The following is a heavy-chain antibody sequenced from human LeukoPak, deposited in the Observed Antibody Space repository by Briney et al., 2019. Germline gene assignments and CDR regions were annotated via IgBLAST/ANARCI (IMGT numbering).Heavy chain of an antibody. D-gene: IGHD3-10*01. V-gene: IGHV3-53*01. CDR2: IYSGGST. CDR1: GFTVSSNY. CDR3: ARDRMVQGVMDS. Sequence: PGGSLRLSCAASGFTVSSNYMSWVRQAPGKGLEWVSIIYSGGSTYYAASAEGRFTISRDNSKNTLYLQMMSMRAEDAAAYYYARDRMVQGVMDSWGQGTLVSVSS. J-gene: IGHJ4*02.